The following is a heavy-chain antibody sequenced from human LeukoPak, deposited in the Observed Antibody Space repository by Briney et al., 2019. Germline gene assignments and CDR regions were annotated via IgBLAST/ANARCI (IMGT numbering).Heavy chain of an antibody. CDR3: ARHFWVRPLASVYGVGSYNWFDP. CDR1: GGSFSGYY. V-gene: IGHV4-34*01. CDR2: INHSGST. D-gene: IGHD3-3*02. Sequence: PSETLSLTCAVYGGSFSGYYWSWIRQPPGKGLEWIGEINHSGSTNYNPSLKGRVTISVDTSKNQFSLKLSSVTAADTAVYYCARHFWVRPLASVYGVGSYNWFDPWGQGTLVTVSS. J-gene: IGHJ5*02.